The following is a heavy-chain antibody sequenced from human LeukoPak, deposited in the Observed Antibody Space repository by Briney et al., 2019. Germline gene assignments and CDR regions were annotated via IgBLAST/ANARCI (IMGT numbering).Heavy chain of an antibody. CDR1: GFTFSSYS. J-gene: IGHJ6*02. D-gene: IGHD3-22*01. Sequence: GGSLRLSCAASGFTFSSYSMNWVRQAPGKGLEWVSSISSSSSYIYYADSVKGRFTISRDNAKNSLYLQMNSLRAEDTAVYYCAKDYYDSSGYYFPESYYYGMDVWGQGTTVTVSS. V-gene: IGHV3-21*01. CDR3: AKDYYDSSGYYFPESYYYGMDV. CDR2: ISSSSSYI.